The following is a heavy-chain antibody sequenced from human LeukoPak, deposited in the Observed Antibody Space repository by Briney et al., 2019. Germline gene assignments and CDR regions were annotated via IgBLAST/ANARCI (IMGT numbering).Heavy chain of an antibody. Sequence: PGGSLRLSCPASGFTLRSYDMTWVRQAPGRGLEWVSSVDGGGGGTYYADSVKGRFTISRDNSKDTLYLQMNGLRAEDTAVYFCAKQSAGSAAWYSLHYDFWGQGTLVTVSS. CDR1: GFTLRSYD. J-gene: IGHJ4*02. V-gene: IGHV3-23*01. CDR2: VDGGGGGT. CDR3: AKQSAGSAAWYSLHYDF. D-gene: IGHD6-13*01.